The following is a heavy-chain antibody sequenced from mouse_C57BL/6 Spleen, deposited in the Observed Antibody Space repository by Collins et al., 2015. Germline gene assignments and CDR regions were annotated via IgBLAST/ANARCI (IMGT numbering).Heavy chain of an antibody. CDR1: GYSITSGYS. CDR3: ARKGYRYDDAMDY. CDR2: THYSGST. D-gene: IGHD2-14*01. V-gene: IGHV3-1*02. J-gene: IGHJ4*01. Sequence: DVQLQESGPDLVKPSQSLSLTCTVTGYSITSGYSWHWIRQFPGNKLEWMGHTHYSGSTNYNPSLKSRISITRDTSKNQFFLQLNSVTTEDTATYYCARKGYRYDDAMDYWGQGTSVTVSS.